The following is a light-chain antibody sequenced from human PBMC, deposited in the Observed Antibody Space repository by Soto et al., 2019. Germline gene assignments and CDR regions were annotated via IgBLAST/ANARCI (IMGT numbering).Light chain of an antibody. Sequence: EIVLTQSPATLSLSPGERATLSCRASQSVSSYLAWYQQKPGQAPRLLIYDASNRATGIPARFSGSGSGTDFPLAVSGLVPDDVAVDFCKQRSNWPPHIFGGGTRLDIK. V-gene: IGKV3-11*01. J-gene: IGKJ4*01. CDR2: DAS. CDR3: KQRSNWPPHI. CDR1: QSVSSY.